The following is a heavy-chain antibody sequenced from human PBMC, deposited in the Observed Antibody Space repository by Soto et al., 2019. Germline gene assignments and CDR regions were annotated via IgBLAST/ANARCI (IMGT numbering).Heavy chain of an antibody. CDR3: AREYYYDSSGPDNAFDI. D-gene: IGHD3-22*01. Sequence: ASVKVSCKASGGTFSSYAISWVRQAPGQGLEWMGGIIPIFGTANYAQKFQGRVTITADESTSTAYMELSSLRSEDTAVYYCAREYYYDSSGPDNAFDIWGQGTMVTV. CDR2: IIPIFGTA. V-gene: IGHV1-69*13. CDR1: GGTFSSYA. J-gene: IGHJ3*02.